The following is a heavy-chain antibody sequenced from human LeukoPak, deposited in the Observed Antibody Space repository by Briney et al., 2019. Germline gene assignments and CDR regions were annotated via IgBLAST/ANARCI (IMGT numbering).Heavy chain of an antibody. CDR3: ARVGLKDYYYYMDV. CDR1: GGTFSSYA. J-gene: IGHJ6*03. CDR2: IIPIFGTA. D-gene: IGHD3/OR15-3a*01. V-gene: IGHV1-69*05. Sequence: LVKVSCKASGGTFSSYAISWVRRAPGQGLEWMGRIIPIFGTANYAQKFQGRVTITTDESTSTAYMELSSLRSEDTAVYYCARVGLKDYYYYMDVWGKGTTVTVSS.